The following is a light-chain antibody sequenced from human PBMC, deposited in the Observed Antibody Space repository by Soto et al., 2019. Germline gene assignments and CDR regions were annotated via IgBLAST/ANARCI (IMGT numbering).Light chain of an antibody. CDR3: QAWDSSTHV. J-gene: IGLJ1*01. CDR1: KLGDKY. V-gene: IGLV3-1*01. CDR2: QDN. Sequence: SYELTQPPSVSVSPGQTASITCSGDKLGDKYASWYQQKPGQSPVLVIYQDNRRPSGIPERFSGSNSGNTATLTISGTQAMDEADYHCQAWDSSTHVFGTGTKVTVL.